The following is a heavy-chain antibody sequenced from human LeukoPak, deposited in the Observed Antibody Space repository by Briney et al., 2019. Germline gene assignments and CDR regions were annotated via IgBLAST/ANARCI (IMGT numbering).Heavy chain of an antibody. CDR1: GYTFTSYG. CDR2: ISAYNGNT. V-gene: IGHV1-18*01. D-gene: IGHD3-9*01. CDR3: ARGKYYDILTGFSRLRAFDI. J-gene: IGHJ3*02. Sequence: ASVTVSCKASGYTFTSYGISWVRQAPGQGLEWMGWISAYNGNTNYAQKLQGRVTMTTDTSTSTAYMELRSLRSDDTAVYYCARGKYYDILTGFSRLRAFDIWGQGTMVTVSS.